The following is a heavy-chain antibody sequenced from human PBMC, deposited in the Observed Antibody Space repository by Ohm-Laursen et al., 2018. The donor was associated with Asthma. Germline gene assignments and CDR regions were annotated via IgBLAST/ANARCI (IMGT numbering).Heavy chain of an antibody. CDR3: ATTEGARNKDY. CDR2: IYYSGST. J-gene: IGHJ4*02. CDR1: GGSVSSGSYY. V-gene: IGHV4-61*01. Sequence: SETLSLTCTVSGGSVSSGSYYWSWIRQPPGKGLEWIGYIYYSGSTNYNPSLKSRVTISVDTSKNQFSLKLSSVTAADTAVYYCATTEGARNKDYWGQGTLVTVSS. D-gene: IGHD1-26*01.